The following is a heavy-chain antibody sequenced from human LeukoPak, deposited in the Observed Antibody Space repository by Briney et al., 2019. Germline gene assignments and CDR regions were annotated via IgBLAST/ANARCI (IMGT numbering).Heavy chain of an antibody. D-gene: IGHD3-22*01. J-gene: IGHJ4*02. CDR3: ARGLNYGGSGYYFDS. CDR2: IYGSGSP. CDR1: GGSNSIYY. V-gene: IGHV4-4*07. Sequence: SETLSLTCTVSGGSNSIYYWTWIRQPAGKGLEWIGRIYGSGSPKYNPSLKSRVTVSLDTSKNQFSLRMSSVTAADTAVYYCARGLNYGGSGYYFDSWGPGTLVTVSS.